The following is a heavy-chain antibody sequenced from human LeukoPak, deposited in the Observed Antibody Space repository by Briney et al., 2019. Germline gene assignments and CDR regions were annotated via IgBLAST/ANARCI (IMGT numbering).Heavy chain of an antibody. V-gene: IGHV3-11*01. Sequence: GGSLRLSCAASGFTLSDYFMSWIRQAPGKGLEWVSYMSSRLTTIYYGESVKGRLTISRDNIKNSLYLQMNSLRADDTAVYYCARESRYAFDIWGEGTMLSVSS. CDR1: GFTLSDYF. J-gene: IGHJ3*02. CDR3: ARESRYAFDI. CDR2: MSSRLTTI.